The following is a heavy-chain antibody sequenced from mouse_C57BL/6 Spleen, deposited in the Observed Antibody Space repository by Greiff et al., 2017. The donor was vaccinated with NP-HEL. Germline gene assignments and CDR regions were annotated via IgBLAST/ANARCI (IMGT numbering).Heavy chain of an antibody. V-gene: IGHV1-59*01. D-gene: IGHD3-2*02. Sequence: QVQLQQPGAELVRPGTSVKLSCKASGYTFTSYWMHWVKQRPGQGLEWIGVIDPSDSYTNYNQKFKGKATLTVDTSSSTAYMQLSSLTSEDSAVYYCARSSELRLLFAYWGQGTLVTVSA. J-gene: IGHJ3*01. CDR2: IDPSDSYT. CDR3: ARSSELRLLFAY. CDR1: GYTFTSYW.